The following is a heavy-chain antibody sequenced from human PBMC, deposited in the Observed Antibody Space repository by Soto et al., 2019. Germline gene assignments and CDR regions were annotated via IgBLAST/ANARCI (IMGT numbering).Heavy chain of an antibody. CDR3: ARQMVAKMCPHAWYI. D-gene: IGHD2-8*01. CDR1: GYSFTSYW. CDR2: IYPGDSDT. V-gene: IGHV5-51*01. Sequence: PGESLNISCKGSGYSFTSYWIGWVRQMPGKGLEWMGIIYPGDSDTRYSPSFQGQVTISADKSISTAYLQWSSLKASDTAMYYCARQMVAKMCPHAWYIWRQWRRVTV. J-gene: IGHJ3*02.